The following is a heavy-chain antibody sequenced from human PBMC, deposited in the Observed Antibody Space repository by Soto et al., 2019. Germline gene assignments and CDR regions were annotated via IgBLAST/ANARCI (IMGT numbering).Heavy chain of an antibody. V-gene: IGHV1-8*01. D-gene: IGHD2-15*01. CDR1: GDTFTTYD. CDR3: ARGIATGQLDP. J-gene: IGHJ5*02. Sequence: ASVKVSCKASGDTFTTYDINWVRQATGHGLEWMGWINPNSGNIGYAQRFQGRVTMTRDTAIRTAYMEVSSLRSDDKAVYYCARGIATGQLDPWGQGTLVTVSS. CDR2: INPNSGNI.